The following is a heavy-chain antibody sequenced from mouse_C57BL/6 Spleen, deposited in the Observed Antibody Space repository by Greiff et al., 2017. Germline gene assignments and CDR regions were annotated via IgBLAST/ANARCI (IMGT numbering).Heavy chain of an antibody. D-gene: IGHD4-1*01. V-gene: IGHV2-5*01. Sequence: VKLVESGPGLVQPSQSLSITCTVSGFPLTSYGVHWVRQSPGKGLEWLGVIWRGGSTDYNAAFMSRLSITKDNSKSQVFFKMNSLQADDTAIYYCAKRWDVGWYFDVWGTGTTVTVSS. CDR2: IWRGGST. CDR3: AKRWDVGWYFDV. CDR1: GFPLTSYG. J-gene: IGHJ1*03.